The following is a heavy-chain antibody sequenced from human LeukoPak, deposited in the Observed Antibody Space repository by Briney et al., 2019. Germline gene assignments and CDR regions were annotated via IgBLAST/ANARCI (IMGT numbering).Heavy chain of an antibody. CDR2: ISAYNGNT. V-gene: IGHV1-18*01. CDR3: ARDSSILWFGESYYYYMDV. CDR1: GYTFTSYG. D-gene: IGHD3-10*01. J-gene: IGHJ6*03. Sequence: AASVKVSCKASGYTFTSYGISWVRQAPGQGLEWMGWISAYNGNTNYAQKLQGRVTMTTDTSTSTAYMELRSLRSDDTAVYHCARDSSILWFGESYYYYMDVWGKGTTVTVSS.